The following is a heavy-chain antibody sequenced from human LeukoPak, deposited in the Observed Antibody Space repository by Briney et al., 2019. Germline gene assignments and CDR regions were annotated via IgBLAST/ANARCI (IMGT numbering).Heavy chain of an antibody. D-gene: IGHD4/OR15-4a*01. J-gene: IGHJ3*02. CDR2: ISSSTNTI. Sequence: GGSLRLSCAASGFTFSSYSMNWVRQAPGKGLEWVSYISSSTNTIYYADSVKGRFTISRDNAKNSLFLQMNSLRDEDTAVYYCARGGFGANDDAFDIWGQGTMVTVSS. CDR3: ARGGFGANDDAFDI. V-gene: IGHV3-48*02. CDR1: GFTFSSYS.